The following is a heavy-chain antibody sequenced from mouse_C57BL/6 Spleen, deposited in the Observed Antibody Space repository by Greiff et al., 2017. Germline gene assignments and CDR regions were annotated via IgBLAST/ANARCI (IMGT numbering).Heavy chain of an antibody. J-gene: IGHJ3*01. V-gene: IGHV1-82*01. Sequence: QVQLQQSGPELVKPGASVKISCKASGYAFSSSWMHWVKQRPGKGLEWIGRIYPGDGDTNYNGKFKGKATLTADKSSSTAYMQLSSLTSEDSAVYFCATLDSSGLSWFAYWGQGTLVTVSA. CDR3: ATLDSSGLSWFAY. CDR1: GYAFSSSW. D-gene: IGHD3-2*02. CDR2: IYPGDGDT.